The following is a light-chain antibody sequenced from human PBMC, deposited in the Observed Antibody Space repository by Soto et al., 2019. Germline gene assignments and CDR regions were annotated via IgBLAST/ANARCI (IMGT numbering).Light chain of an antibody. J-gene: IGLJ2*01. V-gene: IGLV2-8*01. CDR3: SSYAGSNMV. Sequence: QSALTQPPSASGSPGQSVTISCTGTSSDVGGYNYVSWYQQHPDKAPKLMIYEVSKRPSGVPDRFSGSKSGNTASLTVSGLQTEDEADYYCSSYAGSNMVFGGGTTLTVL. CDR2: EVS. CDR1: SSDVGGYNY.